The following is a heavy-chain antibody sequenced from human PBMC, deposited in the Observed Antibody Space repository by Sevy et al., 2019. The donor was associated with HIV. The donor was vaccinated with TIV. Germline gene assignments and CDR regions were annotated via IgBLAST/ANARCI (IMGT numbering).Heavy chain of an antibody. CDR3: ARAPPVVVVPGAPSWFDP. Sequence: SETLSLTCAVYGGSFSGYYWNWIRQSPGKGLEWIGEINHSGSTHYNPSLKSRVTISVDTSKNQFSLRLNSVPAADTAVYYGARAPPVVVVPGAPSWFDPWGQGTLVTVSS. CDR2: INHSGST. J-gene: IGHJ5*02. D-gene: IGHD2-2*01. V-gene: IGHV4-34*01. CDR1: GGSFSGYY.